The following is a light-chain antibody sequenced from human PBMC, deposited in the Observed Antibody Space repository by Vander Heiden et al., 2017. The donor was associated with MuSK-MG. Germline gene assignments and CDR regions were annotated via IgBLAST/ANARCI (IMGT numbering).Light chain of an antibody. J-gene: IGLJ2*01. Sequence: SVLTQPPSASGTPAQRVTISCSGSSSNIGSNNVNWYQQLPGTAPKLLIYSNNQRPSGVPDRFSGSKSGTYASLAISGLQSEDEADYYCAAWDDSMNGRVFGGGTKLTVL. V-gene: IGLV1-44*01. CDR3: AAWDDSMNGRV. CDR1: SSNIGSNN. CDR2: SNN.